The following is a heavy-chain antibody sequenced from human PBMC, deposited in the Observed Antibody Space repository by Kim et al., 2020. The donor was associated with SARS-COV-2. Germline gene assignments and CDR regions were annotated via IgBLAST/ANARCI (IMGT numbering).Heavy chain of an antibody. V-gene: IGHV3-49*04. CDR3: TRGTIAAAGPNDYYYYYGMDV. Sequence: GGSLRLSCTASGFTFGHYAMSWVRQAPGKGLEWVSFIRNKAYGGTTEYAASVKGRFTISRDDSKSIAYLQMNSLKTEDTAVYYCTRGTIAAAGPNDYYYYYGMDVWGQGTTVTVSS. CDR1: GFTFGHYA. J-gene: IGHJ6*02. CDR2: IRNKAYGGTT. D-gene: IGHD6-13*01.